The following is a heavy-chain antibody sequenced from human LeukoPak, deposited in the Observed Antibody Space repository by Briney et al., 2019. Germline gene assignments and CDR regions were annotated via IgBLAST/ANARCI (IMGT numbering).Heavy chain of an antibody. CDR2: IYYSGST. V-gene: IGHV4-39*01. CDR3: ARGGIAAAGTWHYYYGMDV. Sequence: SETLSLTCTVSGGSISSSSYYWGWIRQPPGKGLEWIGSIYYSGSTYYNPSLKSRVTISVDTSKNQFSLKPSSVTAADTAVYYCARGGIAAAGTWHYYYGMDVWGQGTTVTVSS. D-gene: IGHD6-13*01. CDR1: GGSISSSSYY. J-gene: IGHJ6*02.